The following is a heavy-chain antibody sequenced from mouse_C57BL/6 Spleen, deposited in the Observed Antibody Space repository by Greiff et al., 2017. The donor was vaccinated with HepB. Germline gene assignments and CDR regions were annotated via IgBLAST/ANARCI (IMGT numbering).Heavy chain of an antibody. Sequence: VKLQQPGAELVKPGASVKMSCKASGYTFTSYWITWVKQRPGQGLEWIGDIYPGSGSTNYNEKFKSKATLTVDTSSSTAYMQLSSLTSEDSAVYYCARNYYGRGHWYFDVWGTGTTVTVSS. CDR2: IYPGSGST. D-gene: IGHD1-1*01. J-gene: IGHJ1*03. CDR1: GYTFTSYW. V-gene: IGHV1-55*01. CDR3: ARNYYGRGHWYFDV.